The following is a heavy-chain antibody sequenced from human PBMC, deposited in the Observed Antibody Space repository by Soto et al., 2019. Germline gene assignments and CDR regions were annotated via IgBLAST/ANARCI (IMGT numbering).Heavy chain of an antibody. J-gene: IGHJ4*02. CDR2: IRNKANSYTT. CDR3: TRGPAYY. V-gene: IGHV3-72*01. Sequence: EVQLVESGGGLVLPGGSLRLSCAASGFTFSDYFMDWVRQAAGKGLEWVGRIRNKANSYTTEYAASVKGRFTISRDDSNNLLYLQMKSLKTDDTAVYYCTRGPAYYWGRGTLVTVSS. CDR1: GFTFSDYF. D-gene: IGHD6-25*01.